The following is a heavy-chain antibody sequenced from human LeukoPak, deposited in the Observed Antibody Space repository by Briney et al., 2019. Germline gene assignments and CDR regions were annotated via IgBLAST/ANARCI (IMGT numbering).Heavy chain of an antibody. Sequence: ASVKVSCKASGYTFTSYDINWVRQATGQGLEWMGWMNPNSGNTGYAQEFQGRVTITRNTSISTAYMELSSLRSEDTAVYYCARFIAAAGWFDPWGQGTLVTVSS. V-gene: IGHV1-8*03. CDR2: MNPNSGNT. D-gene: IGHD6-13*01. CDR3: ARFIAAAGWFDP. CDR1: GYTFTSYD. J-gene: IGHJ5*02.